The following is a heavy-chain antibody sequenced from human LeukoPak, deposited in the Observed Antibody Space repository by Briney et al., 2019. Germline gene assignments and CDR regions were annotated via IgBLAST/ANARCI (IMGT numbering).Heavy chain of an antibody. CDR2: ISAYNGNT. D-gene: IGHD5-18*01. J-gene: IGHJ6*02. CDR1: GYTFTRYG. Sequence: ASVKVSCKASGYTFTRYGISWVRQAPGQGLEWMGWISAYNGNTNYAQKLQGRVTMTTDTSTSTAYMELRSLRSDDTAVYYSARERDTAMVFYYYGMDVWGQGTTVTVSS. V-gene: IGHV1-18*01. CDR3: ARERDTAMVFYYYGMDV.